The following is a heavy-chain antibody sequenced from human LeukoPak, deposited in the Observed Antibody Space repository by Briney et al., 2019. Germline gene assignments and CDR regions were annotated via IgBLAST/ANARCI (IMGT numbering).Heavy chain of an antibody. D-gene: IGHD3-22*01. CDR1: GGSFSGYY. J-gene: IGHJ4*02. Sequence: SETLSLTCAVYGGSFSGYYWSWIRQPPGKGLEWIGEINHSGSTNYNPSPKSRVTISVDTSKNQFSLKLSSVTAADTAVYYRARGHDYYDSSGYYYLDYWGQGTLVTVSS. CDR3: ARGHDYYDSSGYYYLDY. V-gene: IGHV4-34*01. CDR2: INHSGST.